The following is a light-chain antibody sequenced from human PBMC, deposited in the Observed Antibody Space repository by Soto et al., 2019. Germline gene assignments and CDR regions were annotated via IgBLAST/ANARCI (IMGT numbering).Light chain of an antibody. CDR2: AAS. V-gene: IGKV1-39*01. Sequence: DIQMTQSPSSLSASVGDRVTITCRASRSISNYLNWYQQKPGRPPKLLIYAASSLQSGVPSRFSGRGSGTDFPLIISRLQHEDFATYYRQQGYSARYTFGPGTKLEI. J-gene: IGKJ2*01. CDR1: RSISNY. CDR3: QQGYSARYT.